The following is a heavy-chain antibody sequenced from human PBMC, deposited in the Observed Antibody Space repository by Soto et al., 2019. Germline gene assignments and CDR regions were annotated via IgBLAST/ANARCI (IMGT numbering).Heavy chain of an antibody. CDR1: GFTFSIYR. Sequence: PWGDRPVSCAVSGFTFSIYRMNWVRQAPGKGLEWVSSISSSSSYIYYADSVKGRFTSSRDNAKNSLYLQMNSVRAEDTAVYYCARGQRFLEWSPDYWGHGTMVTVSS. V-gene: IGHV3-21*01. CDR3: ARGQRFLEWSPDY. J-gene: IGHJ4*01. CDR2: ISSSSSYI. D-gene: IGHD3-3*01.